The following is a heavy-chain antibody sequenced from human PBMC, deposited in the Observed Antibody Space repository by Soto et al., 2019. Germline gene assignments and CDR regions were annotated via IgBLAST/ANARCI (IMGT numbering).Heavy chain of an antibody. V-gene: IGHV2-5*02. CDR2: IYWDDDK. Sequence: QITLKESGPTLVKPTQTLTLTCTFSGFSLSTSGVGVGWIRQPPGKALEWLALIYWDDDKRYSPSLKSRLTITKGTPKNRVVLTMTYTDPVDTATYYCAHKGAIAVADTGAFDYRGRGTLVTVSS. J-gene: IGHJ4*02. CDR1: GFSLSTSGVG. D-gene: IGHD6-19*01. CDR3: AHKGAIAVADTGAFDY.